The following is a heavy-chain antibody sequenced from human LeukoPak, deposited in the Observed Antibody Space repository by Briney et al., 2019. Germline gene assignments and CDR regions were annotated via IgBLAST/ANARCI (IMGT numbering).Heavy chain of an antibody. J-gene: IGHJ4*02. CDR2: INAYNGNT. V-gene: IGHV1-18*01. CDR1: GYTFNTYG. D-gene: IGHD1-1*01. CDR3: ARRQGTTSSFDY. Sequence: GASVKVSCKASGYTFNTYGFSWVRQAPGQGLEWMGWINAYNGNTNYAQKLQGRVTMTTETSTSTAYMVLRSLRSDDTAVYYCARRQGTTSSFDYWGQGTLVTVSS.